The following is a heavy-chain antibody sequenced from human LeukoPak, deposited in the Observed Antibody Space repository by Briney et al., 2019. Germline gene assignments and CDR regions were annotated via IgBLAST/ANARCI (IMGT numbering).Heavy chain of an antibody. Sequence: PSETLSLTCAVYGGSFSGYYWSWIRQPPGKGLEWIGEINHSGSTNYNPSLKSRFTISVDTSKNQFSLKLSSVTAADTAVYYCARGPLYYDYVWGSYRKRYDAFDIWGQGTMVTVSS. V-gene: IGHV4-34*01. D-gene: IGHD3-16*02. J-gene: IGHJ3*02. CDR1: GGSFSGYY. CDR2: INHSGST. CDR3: ARGPLYYDYVWGSYRKRYDAFDI.